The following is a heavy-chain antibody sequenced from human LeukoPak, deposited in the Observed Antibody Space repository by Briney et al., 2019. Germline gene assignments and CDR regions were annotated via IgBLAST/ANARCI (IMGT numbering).Heavy chain of an antibody. CDR2: ISYDGSNK. V-gene: IGHV3-30*18. CDR3: AKDLSTVTTSYDISTGYYYYYYYGMDV. D-gene: IGHD3-9*01. J-gene: IGHJ6*02. Sequence: GGSLRLSCAASGFTFSSYGMHWVRQAPGKGLEWVAVISYDGSNKYYADSVKGRFTISRDNSKNTLYLQMNSLRAEDTAVYYCAKDLSTVTTSYDISTGYYYYYYYGMDVWGQGTTVTVSS. CDR1: GFTFSSYG.